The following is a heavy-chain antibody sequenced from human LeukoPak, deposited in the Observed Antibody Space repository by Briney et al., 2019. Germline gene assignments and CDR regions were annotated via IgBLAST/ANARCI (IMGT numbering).Heavy chain of an antibody. Sequence: SETLSLTCAVYGGSFSGYYWSWIRQPPGKGLEWIGEINHSGSTNYNPSLKSRVTISVDTSKNQFSLKLSSVTAADTAVYYCARLRYFDFDPWGQEPWSPSPQ. CDR3: ARLRYFDFDP. CDR1: GGSFSGYY. V-gene: IGHV4-34*01. J-gene: IGHJ5*02. CDR2: INHSGST. D-gene: IGHD3-9*01.